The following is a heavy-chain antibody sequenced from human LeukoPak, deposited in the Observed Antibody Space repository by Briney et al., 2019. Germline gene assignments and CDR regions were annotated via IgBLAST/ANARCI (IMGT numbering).Heavy chain of an antibody. Sequence: ASVKVSCKASGGTFSSYAISWVRQAPGQGLERMGRIIPILGIANYAQKFQGRVTITADKSTSTAYMELSSLRSEDTAVYYCARGYGSGSYYSSGLRYYYYYGMDVWGQGTTVTVSS. CDR2: IIPILGIA. CDR3: ARGYGSGSYYSSGLRYYYYYGMDV. V-gene: IGHV1-69*04. J-gene: IGHJ6*02. D-gene: IGHD3-10*01. CDR1: GGTFSSYA.